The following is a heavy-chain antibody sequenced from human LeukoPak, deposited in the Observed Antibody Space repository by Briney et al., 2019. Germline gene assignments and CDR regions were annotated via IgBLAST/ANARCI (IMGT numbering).Heavy chain of an antibody. CDR1: GYTFTSYY. CDR3: ARGPPLRYFDWLLTRGGDSGYYYYMDV. J-gene: IGHJ6*03. V-gene: IGHV1-46*01. CDR2: INPSGGST. D-gene: IGHD3-9*01. Sequence: ASVKVSCEASGYTFTSYYMHWVRQAPGQGLEWMGIINPSGGSTSYAQKFQGRVTMTRNTSISTAYMELSSLRSEDTAVYYCARGPPLRYFDWLLTRGGDSGYYYYMDVWGKGTTVTISS.